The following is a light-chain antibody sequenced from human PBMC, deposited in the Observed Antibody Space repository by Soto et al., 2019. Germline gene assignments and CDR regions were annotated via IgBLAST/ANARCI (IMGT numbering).Light chain of an antibody. J-gene: IGLJ7*01. CDR3: CSYAGSSTFWV. Sequence: QSALTQPASVSGSPGQSITISCTGTSSDVGSYNLVSWCQQHPGKAPKLMIYEVSKRPSGVSNRFSGSKSGNTASLTISGLQAEDEADYYCCSYAGSSTFWVFGGGTQLTVL. CDR2: EVS. V-gene: IGLV2-23*02. CDR1: SSDVGSYNL.